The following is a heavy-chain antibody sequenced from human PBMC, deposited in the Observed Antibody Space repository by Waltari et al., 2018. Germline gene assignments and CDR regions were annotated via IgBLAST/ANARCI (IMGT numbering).Heavy chain of an antibody. CDR3: ATRYGSSSMDY. CDR2: ISSRLNTI. D-gene: IGHD6-6*01. V-gene: IGHV3-48*03. J-gene: IGHJ4*02. CDR1: GLTFGNYE. Sequence: EVQLVESGGGVVQTGGSVRRSCADSGLTFGNYEMNWVRQAAGKGLEWIASISSRLNTIYYADSVKGRFTISRDNAKNSLHLQMNSLRAEDTAVYYCATRYGSSSMDYWGQGTLVTVSS.